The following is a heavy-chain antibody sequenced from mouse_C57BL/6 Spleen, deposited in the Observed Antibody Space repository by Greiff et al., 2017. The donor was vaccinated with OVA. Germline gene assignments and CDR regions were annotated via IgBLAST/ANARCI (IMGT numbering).Heavy chain of an antibody. J-gene: IGHJ3*01. CDR2: ISSGGDYI. D-gene: IGHD2-4*01. CDR3: TREYDYVFAD. V-gene: IGHV5-9-1*02. CDR1: GFTFSSYA. Sequence: VQLKESGEGLVKPGGSLKLSCAASGFTFSSYAMSWVRQTPEKRLEWVAYISSGGDYIYYADTVKGRFTISRDNARNTLYLQMSSLKSEDTDIYYCTREYDYVFADWGQGTLVTVSA.